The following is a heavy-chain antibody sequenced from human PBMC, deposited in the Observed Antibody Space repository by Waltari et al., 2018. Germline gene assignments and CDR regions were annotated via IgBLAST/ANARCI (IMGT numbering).Heavy chain of an antibody. D-gene: IGHD7-27*01. CDR2: MNRNSGNT. Sequence: QVQLVQSGAEVKKPGASVKVSCKASGYTFTSYDINWGRQAPGKGLEWMGWMNRNSGNTGYAQKFKGRVTITRNTSKSTAYMELSSLRSEDTAVYYCAGGLASGDYWGQGTLVTVSS. V-gene: IGHV1-8*03. CDR3: AGGLASGDY. CDR1: GYTFTSYD. J-gene: IGHJ4*02.